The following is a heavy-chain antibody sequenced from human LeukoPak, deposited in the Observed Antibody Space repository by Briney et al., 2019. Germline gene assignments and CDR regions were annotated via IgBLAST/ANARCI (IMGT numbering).Heavy chain of an antibody. CDR3: ARKVSSGSPAFDY. D-gene: IGHD6-19*01. J-gene: IGHJ4*02. CDR2: ISSSSYI. V-gene: IGHV3-21*01. Sequence: GGSLRLSCAASGFTFSSYSMNWVRQAPGKGLEWVSSISSSSYIYYADSVKGRFTISRDNAKNSLYLQMNSLRAEDTAVYYCARKVSSGSPAFDYWGQGTLVTVSS. CDR1: GFTFSSYS.